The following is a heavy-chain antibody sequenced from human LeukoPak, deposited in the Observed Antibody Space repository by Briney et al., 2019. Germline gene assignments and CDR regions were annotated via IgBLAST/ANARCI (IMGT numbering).Heavy chain of an antibody. V-gene: IGHV3-23*01. J-gene: IGHJ4*02. D-gene: IGHD3-3*01. CDR3: TKSLDYGDFWSGPDY. CDR2: ISGRGTVT. CDR1: GFTFSSCA. Sequence: GGSLRLSCAASGFTFSSCALSWVRQAPGKGLEWVSSISGRGTVTYYADSIKGRFTISRDNSKDTLSLQMNSLRAEGTAVYYCTKSLDYGDFWSGPDYWGQGTLVTVSS.